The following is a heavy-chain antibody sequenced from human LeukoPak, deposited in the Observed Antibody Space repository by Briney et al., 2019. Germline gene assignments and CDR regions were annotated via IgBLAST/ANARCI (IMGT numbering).Heavy chain of an antibody. CDR1: GFTFSSYG. CDR3: AKDPVPYSSSWYRWFDP. D-gene: IGHD6-13*01. V-gene: IGHV3-30*02. CDR2: IRYDGSNK. Sequence: PGGSLRLSCAASGFTFSSYGMHWVRQAPGKGLEWVAFIRYDGSNKYYADSVKGRFTISRDNSKNTPYLQMNSLRAEDTAVYYCAKDPVPYSSSWYRWFDPWGQGTLVTVSS. J-gene: IGHJ5*02.